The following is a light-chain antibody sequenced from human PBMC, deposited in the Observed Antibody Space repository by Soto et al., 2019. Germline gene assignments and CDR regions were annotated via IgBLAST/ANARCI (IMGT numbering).Light chain of an antibody. V-gene: IGLV1-44*01. Sequence: QSVLTQPPSASGTPGQRVTISCSGSSSNIGSNTVNWYQQLPGTAPKLLIYSNNQRPSGVPDRFSGSKSGTSASLAISGLQSEDEAAYYCAAWDDSLNAGVFGGGTKLTVL. J-gene: IGLJ3*02. CDR1: SSNIGSNT. CDR2: SNN. CDR3: AAWDDSLNAGV.